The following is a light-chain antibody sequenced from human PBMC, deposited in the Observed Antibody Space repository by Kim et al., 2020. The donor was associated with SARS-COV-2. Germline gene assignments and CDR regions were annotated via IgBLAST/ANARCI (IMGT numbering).Light chain of an antibody. Sequence: PGERATLSCRASQNVDRSYLAWYQQKPGKAPSLLIYGASSRATGIPDRFSGSGSGTDYTLTISRLEPEDFAVYYCQHYGSSPKTFGQGTKVDIK. V-gene: IGKV3-20*01. CDR2: GAS. CDR1: QNVDRSY. J-gene: IGKJ1*01. CDR3: QHYGSSPKT.